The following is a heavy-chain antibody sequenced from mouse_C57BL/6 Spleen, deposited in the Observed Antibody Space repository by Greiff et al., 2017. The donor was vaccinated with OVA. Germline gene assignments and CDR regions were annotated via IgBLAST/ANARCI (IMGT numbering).Heavy chain of an antibody. J-gene: IGHJ4*01. D-gene: IGHD2-5*01. V-gene: IGHV1-15*01. Sequence: QVQLQQSGAELVRPGASVTLSCKASGYTFTDYEMHWVKQTPVHGLEWIGAIDPETGGTAYNQKFKGKAILTADKSSSTAYMELRSLTSEDSAVYYCTRGASYYSNYYYAMDYWGQGTSVTVSS. CDR2: IDPETGGT. CDR3: TRGASYYSNYYYAMDY. CDR1: GYTFTDYE.